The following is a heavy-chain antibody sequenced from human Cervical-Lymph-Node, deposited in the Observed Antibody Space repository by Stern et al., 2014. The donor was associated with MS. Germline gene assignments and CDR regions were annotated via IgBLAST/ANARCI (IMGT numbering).Heavy chain of an antibody. V-gene: IGHV5-51*01. Sequence: VQLVQSGAEVKKPGESLKISCKGSGYSFTSYWIGWVRQMPGKGLEWMGIIYPGDSHTRYSPAFQGQVSISADKSISTAFLQWSSLKASDSAMYYCARPTVTSGYFDYWGQGTLVTVSS. D-gene: IGHD4-17*01. J-gene: IGHJ4*02. CDR3: ARPTVTSGYFDY. CDR2: IYPGDSHT. CDR1: GYSFTSYW.